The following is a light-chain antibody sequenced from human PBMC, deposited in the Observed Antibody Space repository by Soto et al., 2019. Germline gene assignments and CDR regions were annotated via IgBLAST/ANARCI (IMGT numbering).Light chain of an antibody. CDR2: GNS. CDR3: QSYDSSLSGSV. J-gene: IGLJ3*02. CDR1: SSNIGAGYD. Sequence: QSVLTQPPSVSGALGQRVSISCTGSSSNIGAGYDVQWYQQLPGTTPKLLIHGNSNRPSGVPDRFSGSKSGTSASLAITGLQAEDEADYYCQSYDSSLSGSVFGGGTKLTVL. V-gene: IGLV1-40*01.